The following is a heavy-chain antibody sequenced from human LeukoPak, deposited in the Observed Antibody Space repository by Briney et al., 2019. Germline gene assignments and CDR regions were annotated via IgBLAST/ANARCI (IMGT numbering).Heavy chain of an antibody. J-gene: IGHJ6*02. D-gene: IGHD1-26*01. CDR2: IYPGDSDI. V-gene: IGHV5-51*01. CDR1: GYIFTNYW. Sequence: GESLKISYKGSGYIFTNYWIAWVRKMPGKGLEWMGIIYPGDSDIRYSPSFQGQVTLSADKSTTTAYLQWSSLKASDTAMYYCVRRMCSGRHYYYYGLDVWGQGTTVTVSS. CDR3: VRRMCSGRHYYYYGLDV.